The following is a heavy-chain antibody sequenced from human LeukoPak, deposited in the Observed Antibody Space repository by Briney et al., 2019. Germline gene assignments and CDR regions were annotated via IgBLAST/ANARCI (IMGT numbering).Heavy chain of an antibody. CDR2: IYYRGST. J-gene: IGHJ4*02. CDR1: GGSISSYY. V-gene: IGHV4-59*12. Sequence: PSETLSLTCSVAGGSISSYYWSWIRQPPGKGLEWIGYIYYRGSTKYNPSLKSRVTISVDTSNNQFSLKLSSVTAADTAVYYCARDRGPYSGYDSYYFDYWGQGTLVTVSS. D-gene: IGHD5-12*01. CDR3: ARDRGPYSGYDSYYFDY.